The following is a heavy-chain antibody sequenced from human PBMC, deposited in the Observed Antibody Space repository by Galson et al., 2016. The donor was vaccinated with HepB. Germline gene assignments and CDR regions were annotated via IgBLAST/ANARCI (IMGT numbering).Heavy chain of an antibody. CDR3: ARLLTKYCSSTGCQMYYVDH. CDR2: IDHNGDT. J-gene: IGHJ4*02. D-gene: IGHD2/OR15-2a*01. CDR1: GGSISSYY. Sequence: SATLSLTCAVSGGSISSYYWNWIRQPPGKGLEWIGYIDHNGDTNYNPALTSRATLSLYTSKNQFSLEVNSVTAADTAVYFCARLLTKYCSSTGCQMYYVDHWGQGTPVTVAS. V-gene: IGHV4-59*01.